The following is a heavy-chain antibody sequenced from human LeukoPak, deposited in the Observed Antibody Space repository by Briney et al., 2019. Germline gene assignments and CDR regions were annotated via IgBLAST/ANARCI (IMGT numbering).Heavy chain of an antibody. V-gene: IGHV1-18*04. Sequence: ASVKVSCKASGYTFSDYYIHWVRQAPGQGLEWMGWISAYNGNTNYAQKLQGRVTMTTDTSTSTAYMELRSLRSDDTAVYYCASTMVRGVIIKASWFDPWGQGTLVTVSS. D-gene: IGHD3-10*01. J-gene: IGHJ5*02. CDR1: GYTFSDYY. CDR2: ISAYNGNT. CDR3: ASTMVRGVIIKASWFDP.